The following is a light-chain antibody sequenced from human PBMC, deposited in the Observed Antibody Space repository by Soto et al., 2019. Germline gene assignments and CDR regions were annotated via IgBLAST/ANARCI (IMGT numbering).Light chain of an antibody. CDR1: RSDVGDYKY. Sequence: QSVLTQPRSVSGSPGQSVTISCTGTRSDVGDYKYVSWYQQHPGKVPKVMIYDVSKRPSGVPDRFSGFKSGNTASLTISGLQAEDEADYYCCSYAGSYTLIFGGGTKLTVL. V-gene: IGLV2-11*01. CDR2: DVS. J-gene: IGLJ2*01. CDR3: CSYAGSYTLI.